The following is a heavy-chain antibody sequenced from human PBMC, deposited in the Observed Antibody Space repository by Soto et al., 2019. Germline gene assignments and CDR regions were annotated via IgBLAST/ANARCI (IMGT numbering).Heavy chain of an antibody. Sequence: QVQLVQSGAEVKKPGSSVKVSCTASGGTFSSYTISWVRQAPGQGLEWMGRIIPILGIANYAQKFQGRVTITADNATISAYMELSSLNSKDTAVYYCAREHGGYGDYAQYFQHWGQGTLVTVSS. CDR1: GGTFSSYT. D-gene: IGHD4-17*01. CDR3: AREHGGYGDYAQYFQH. CDR2: IIPILGIA. V-gene: IGHV1-69*02. J-gene: IGHJ1*01.